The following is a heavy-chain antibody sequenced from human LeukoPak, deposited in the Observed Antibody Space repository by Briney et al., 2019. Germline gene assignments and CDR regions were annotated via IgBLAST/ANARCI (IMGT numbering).Heavy chain of an antibody. D-gene: IGHD3-3*02. CDR3: ARGVSIRTLLGY. J-gene: IGHJ4*02. CDR2: IYYSGST. CDR1: GGSISSYY. Sequence: SETLSLTCTVSGGSISSYYWSWIRQPPGKGLEWIGYIYYSGSTNYNPSFKSRVTISVDTSKNQFSLKLSSVTAADTAVYYCARGVSIRTLLGYWGQGTLVTVSS. V-gene: IGHV4-59*01.